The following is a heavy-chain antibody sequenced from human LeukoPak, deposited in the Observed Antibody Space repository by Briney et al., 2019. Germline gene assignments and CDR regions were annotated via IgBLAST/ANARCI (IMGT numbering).Heavy chain of an antibody. CDR3: ARVPSSYDILTGYLDV. J-gene: IGHJ6*02. V-gene: IGHV3-21*01. CDR1: GFTFSSNS. CDR2: ISSSSSYI. Sequence: GGSLRLSCAASGFTFSSNSMTWVCQAPGKGLDWVSSISSSSSYIYYADSVKGRFTISTDNAKNSLYLQMNSLRAEDTAVYYCARVPSSYDILTGYLDVWGQGTTVTVSS. D-gene: IGHD3-9*01.